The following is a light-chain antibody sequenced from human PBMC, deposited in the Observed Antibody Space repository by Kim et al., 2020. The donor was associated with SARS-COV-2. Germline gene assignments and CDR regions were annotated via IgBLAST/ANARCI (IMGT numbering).Light chain of an antibody. CDR2: SAN. V-gene: IGLV1-44*01. CDR1: TSNIGTNL. J-gene: IGLJ2*01. Sequence: QSVLTQPPSASGTPGQRVTISCSGSTSNIGTNLVSWYQQLPGTAPKLLIYSANQRPSGVPDRFSASKSGTSASLAISGLQSEDEADYYCAAWDASLRVVFGGGTQLTVL. CDR3: AAWDASLRVV.